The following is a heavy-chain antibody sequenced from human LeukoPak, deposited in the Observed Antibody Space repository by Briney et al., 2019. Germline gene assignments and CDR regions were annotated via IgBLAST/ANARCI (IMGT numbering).Heavy chain of an antibody. Sequence: PGGSLRLSCAASGFTFGSFAMSWVRQAPGKGLEWVSVINGGGGSTSYADSVKGRFTISRDNFKNTLYLQMNDLRVEDTAVYYCAKDRESDATAPRFDPWGQGTLVTVSS. CDR3: AKDRESDATAPRFDP. J-gene: IGHJ5*02. D-gene: IGHD2-2*01. V-gene: IGHV3-23*01. CDR1: GFTFGSFA. CDR2: INGGGGST.